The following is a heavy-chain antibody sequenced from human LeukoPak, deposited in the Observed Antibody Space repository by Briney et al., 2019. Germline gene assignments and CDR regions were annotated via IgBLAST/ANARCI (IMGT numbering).Heavy chain of an antibody. CDR1: GFTFSSYG. CDR3: ASTIFGGFDP. V-gene: IGHV3-30*02. J-gene: IGHJ5*02. CDR2: IRYDGSNK. Sequence: GGSLRLSCAASGFTFSSYGMHWVRQAPGKGLEWVAFIRYDGSNKYYADSVKGRFTISRDNAKNSLYLQMNSLRAEDTALYYCASTIFGGFDPWGQGTLVTVSS. D-gene: IGHD3-3*01.